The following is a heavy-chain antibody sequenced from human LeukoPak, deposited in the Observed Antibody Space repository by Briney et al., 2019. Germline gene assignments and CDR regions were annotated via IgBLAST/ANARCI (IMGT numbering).Heavy chain of an antibody. CDR1: GFTFSNYW. CDR2: IKEDGSQR. J-gene: IGHJ4*02. D-gene: IGHD6-19*01. V-gene: IGHV3-7*01. Sequence: GGSLRLSCAGTGFTFSNYWMNWVRQAPGKELEWVANIKEDGSQRYYVDSVKGRFTISRDNGKNSVYLQVSSLGAEDTAVYYCAGSSGWLFDYWGQGTLVAVSS. CDR3: AGSSGWLFDY.